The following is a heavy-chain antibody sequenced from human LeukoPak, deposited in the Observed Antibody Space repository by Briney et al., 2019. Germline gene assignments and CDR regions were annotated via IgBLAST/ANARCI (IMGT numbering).Heavy chain of an antibody. J-gene: IGHJ3*02. CDR3: ARDRLFQGDDYGSFRRPAALKI. CDR1: GFTFSSYA. CDR2: ISYDGSNK. Sequence: GGSLRLSCAASGFTFSSYAMHWVRQAPGKGLEWVAVISYDGSNKYYADSVKGRFPISRDNSKNTLYLQMNSLRADDTAVYYCARDRLFQGDDYGSFRRPAALKIWGQGTMVTVSS. V-gene: IGHV3-30-3*01. D-gene: IGHD4-17*01.